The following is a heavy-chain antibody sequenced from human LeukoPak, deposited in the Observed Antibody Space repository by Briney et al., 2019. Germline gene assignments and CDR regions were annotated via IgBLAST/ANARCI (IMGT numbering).Heavy chain of an antibody. CDR1: GYTFTNYA. CDR3: ARGLLWFGELSPPGY. CDR2: INAGNGNT. V-gene: IGHV1-3*01. J-gene: IGHJ4*02. D-gene: IGHD3-10*01. Sequence: GASVKVSCKASGYTFTNYAIHWVRQAPGQGLEWMGWINAGNGNTRYAQKLQDRVTITRDKSANTVYMELSSLRSEETAVYFCARGLLWFGELSPPGYWGEGTLVTVS.